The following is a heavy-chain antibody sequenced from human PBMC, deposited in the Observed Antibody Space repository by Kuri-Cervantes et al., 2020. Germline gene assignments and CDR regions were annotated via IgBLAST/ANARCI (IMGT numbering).Heavy chain of an antibody. J-gene: IGHJ6*02. V-gene: IGHV3-53*05. CDR3: AKVATMVRGVINTYYYYGMDV. D-gene: IGHD3-10*01. Sequence: EGSLRLSCAASGFTVSSNYMSWVRQAPGKGLEWVSVIYSGGSTYYADSVKGRFTISRDNSKNTLYLQMNSLRAEDTAVYYCAKVATMVRGVINTYYYYGMDVWGQGTTVTDSS. CDR2: IYSGGST. CDR1: GFTVSSNY.